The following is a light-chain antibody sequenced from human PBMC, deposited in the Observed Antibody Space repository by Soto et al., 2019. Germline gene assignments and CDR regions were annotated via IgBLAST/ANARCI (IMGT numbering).Light chain of an antibody. J-gene: IGKJ5*01. CDR1: QSVRSN. CDR3: QQYNEWPAWS. Sequence: LYARRIAPRSRRTSQSVRSNLAWYQQKPGQAPRLVIYAASTRATGIPDRFSGSLSGTAVTLTIRRLQSEYFAVYSCQQYNEWPAWSFGEGTRLEIK. V-gene: IGKV3-15*01. CDR2: AAS.